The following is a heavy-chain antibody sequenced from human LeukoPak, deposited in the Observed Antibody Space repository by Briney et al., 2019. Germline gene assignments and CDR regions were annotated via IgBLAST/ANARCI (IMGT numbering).Heavy chain of an antibody. CDR1: GFTFSSYA. D-gene: IGHD6-19*01. CDR2: ISGSGGST. Sequence: GGSLRLSCAASGFTFSSYAMSWVRQAPGKGLEWVSAISGSGGSTYYADSVKGRFTISRDNSKNTLYLQMNSLRAEDTAVWACTGSGWRNFNFDYWGQGTLVTVSS. V-gene: IGHV3-23*01. J-gene: IGHJ4*02. CDR3: TGSGWRNFNFDY.